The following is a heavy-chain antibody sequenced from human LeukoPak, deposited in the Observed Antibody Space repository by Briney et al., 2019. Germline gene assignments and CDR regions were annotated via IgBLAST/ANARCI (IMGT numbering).Heavy chain of an antibody. CDR1: GFTFSSYG. D-gene: IGHD3-10*01. V-gene: IGHV3-48*01. J-gene: IGHJ4*02. CDR2: ISSGSSTI. CDR3: AREVLLWFGELLGPFDY. Sequence: PGGSLRLSCAASGFTFSSYGINWVRQAPGKGLEWVSYISSGSSTIYYADSVKGRFTISRDNSKNTLYLQMNSLRAEDTAVYYCAREVLLWFGELLGPFDYWGQGTLVTVSS.